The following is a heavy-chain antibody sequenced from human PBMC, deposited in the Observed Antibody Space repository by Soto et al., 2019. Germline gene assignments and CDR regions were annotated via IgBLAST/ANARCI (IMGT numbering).Heavy chain of an antibody. CDR1: GFSVSSNY. Sequence: EVPLVESGGGLVQPGGSLTLSCVVSGFSVSSNYMSWVRQAPGKGLDWVSVLYSDGSTYYADSVKGRFTISRHNSKNPLYLQMGSPRPESADVYYCTRGGGHVMNSVANPCYYCGQGTLVAFSS. V-gene: IGHV3-53*04. J-gene: IGHJ4*02. D-gene: IGHD2-15*01. CDR2: LYSDGST. CDR3: TRGGGHVMNSVANPCYY.